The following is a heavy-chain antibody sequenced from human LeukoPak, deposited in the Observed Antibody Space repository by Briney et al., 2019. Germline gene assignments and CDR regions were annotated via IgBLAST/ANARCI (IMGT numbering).Heavy chain of an antibody. Sequence: GESLRLSCAASGFTFSTYVMHWVRQTPGKGLEWVAFMWHDGSIGYYEDSVKGRFTISRDNSKNTLYLQMNSLRAEDTAVYYCAKETLYCSSTSCYSYFDYWGQGTLVTVSS. CDR2: MWHDGSIG. CDR1: GFTFSTYV. CDR3: AKETLYCSSTSCYSYFDY. J-gene: IGHJ4*02. D-gene: IGHD2-2*01. V-gene: IGHV3-30*02.